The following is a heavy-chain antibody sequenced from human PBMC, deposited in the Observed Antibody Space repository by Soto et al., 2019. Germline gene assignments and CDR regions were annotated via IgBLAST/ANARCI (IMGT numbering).Heavy chain of an antibody. Sequence: PGGSLRLSCAASGFTFSSYGMHWVRQAPGKGLEWVAVIWYDGSNKYYADSVKGRFTISRDNSKNTLYLQMNSLRAEDTAVYYCARDNYGSERPMGMDVWGQGTTVTVSS. J-gene: IGHJ6*02. D-gene: IGHD3-10*01. CDR1: GFTFSSYG. CDR2: IWYDGSNK. CDR3: ARDNYGSERPMGMDV. V-gene: IGHV3-33*01.